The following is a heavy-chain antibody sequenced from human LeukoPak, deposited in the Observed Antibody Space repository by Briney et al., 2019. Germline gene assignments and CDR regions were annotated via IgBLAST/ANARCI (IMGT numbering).Heavy chain of an antibody. Sequence: GGSLRLSCAASGFTFSNAWMSWVRQAPGKGLEWVSVISGSGGGTHYADSVKGRFTISRDNSKNTLYLQMNSLRAEDTAVYYCATTIGGYNYGPSFDYWGQGTLVTVSS. CDR2: ISGSGGGT. CDR1: GFTFSNAW. J-gene: IGHJ4*02. CDR3: ATTIGGYNYGPSFDY. D-gene: IGHD5-18*01. V-gene: IGHV3-23*01.